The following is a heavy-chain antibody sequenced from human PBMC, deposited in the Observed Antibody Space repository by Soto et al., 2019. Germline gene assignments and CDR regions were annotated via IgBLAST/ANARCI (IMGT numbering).Heavy chain of an antibody. Sequence: ASVKVSCKASGYTFTNYPITWVRRAPGQGLEWMGWISAHSGDTKYAQKFQGRVTMTTDTSTSTAYMELRSLRSDDTAVYYCAREQGGYSYTFDYWGQGTLVTVSS. D-gene: IGHD5-18*01. J-gene: IGHJ4*02. CDR1: GYTFTNYP. CDR2: ISAHSGDT. CDR3: AREQGGYSYTFDY. V-gene: IGHV1-18*01.